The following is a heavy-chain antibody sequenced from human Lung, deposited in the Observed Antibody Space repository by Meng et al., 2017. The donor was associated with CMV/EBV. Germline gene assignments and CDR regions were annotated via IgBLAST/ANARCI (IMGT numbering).Heavy chain of an antibody. CDR2: ISGYTGNT. CDR1: GYTFTNYG. J-gene: IGHJ4*02. D-gene: IGHD3-3*01. CDR3: ARDGPLRFLEWSPYYFDY. V-gene: IGHV1-18*01. Sequence: ASVXVSCKASGYTFTNYGISWVRQAPGQGLEWMGWISGYTGNTNYAQKVQDRVIMTTDTPTSTAYMELRSLRSDDTAVYYCARDGPLRFLEWSPYYFDYWGKGTRVTGAS.